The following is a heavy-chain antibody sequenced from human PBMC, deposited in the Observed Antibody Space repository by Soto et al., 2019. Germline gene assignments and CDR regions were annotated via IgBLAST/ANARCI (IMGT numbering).Heavy chain of an antibody. D-gene: IGHD3-10*01. J-gene: IGHJ6*02. CDR3: AREGYYYGSGSYSPPRYYGMDV. Sequence: QIQLVQSGAEVKKAGASVKVSCKASGYTFTNCGISWVRQALGQGLEWMGWISAYNDNTNYAQKFQGRVTLTTDTSTRTAYMELRSLTSDDTAVYYCAREGYYYGSGSYSPPRYYGMDVWGQGTTVSVFS. V-gene: IGHV1-18*01. CDR2: ISAYNDNT. CDR1: GYTFTNCG.